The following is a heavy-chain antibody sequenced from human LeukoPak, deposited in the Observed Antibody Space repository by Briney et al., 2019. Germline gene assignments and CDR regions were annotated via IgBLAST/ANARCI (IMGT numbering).Heavy chain of an antibody. CDR3: ARGPYYYYYYIDV. Sequence: SETLSLTCTVSGGSISSYYWSWIRQPPGKGLEWIGYIYYSGSTNYNPSLKSRVTISVDTSKNQFSLKLSSVTAADTAVYYCARGPYYYYYYIDVWGKGTTVTVSS. CDR2: IYYSGST. CDR1: GGSISSYY. J-gene: IGHJ6*03. V-gene: IGHV4-59*01.